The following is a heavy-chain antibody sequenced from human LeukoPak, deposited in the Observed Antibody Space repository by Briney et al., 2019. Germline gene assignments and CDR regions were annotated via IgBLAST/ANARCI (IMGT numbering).Heavy chain of an antibody. CDR3: ARDRKAAGVDP. J-gene: IGHJ5*02. CDR2: IYYSGST. CDR1: GGSISSYY. Sequence: SETLSLTCTVSGGSISSYYWSWIRQPPGKGLEWIGYIYYSGSTNYNPSLKSRVTISVDTSKNQFSLKLSSVTAADTAAYYCARDRKAAGVDPWGQGTLVTVSS. D-gene: IGHD6-13*01. V-gene: IGHV4-59*01.